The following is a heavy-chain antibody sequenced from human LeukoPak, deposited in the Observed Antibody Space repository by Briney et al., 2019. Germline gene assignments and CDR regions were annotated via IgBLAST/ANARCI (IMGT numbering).Heavy chain of an antibody. J-gene: IGHJ4*02. CDR3: ASPACSSTSCYSFDY. CDR2: INHSGST. CDR1: VGSFSGFY. D-gene: IGHD2-2*02. Sequence: SETLSLTCAVYVGSFSGFYWRWLPQPPGKGLEWIGEINHSGSTNYNPSLKSRVDISVDTSKNQFSLKQSSVTAQNTAVYDGASPACSSTSCYSFDYWGQGTLVTVSS. V-gene: IGHV4-34*01.